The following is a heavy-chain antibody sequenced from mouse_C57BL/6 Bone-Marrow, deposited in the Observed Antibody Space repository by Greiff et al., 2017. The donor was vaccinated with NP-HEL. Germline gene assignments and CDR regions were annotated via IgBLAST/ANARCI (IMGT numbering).Heavy chain of an antibody. J-gene: IGHJ2*01. CDR3: ARQDLLRPPYFDY. Sequence: VQLQQSGAELVKPGASVKISCKASGYAFSSYWMNWVKQRPGKGLEWIGQLYPGDGDTNYNGKFKGKATLTADKSSSTAYMQLSSLTSEDSAVYFCARQDLLRPPYFDYWGQGTTLTVSS. V-gene: IGHV1-80*01. D-gene: IGHD1-1*01. CDR2: LYPGDGDT. CDR1: GYAFSSYW.